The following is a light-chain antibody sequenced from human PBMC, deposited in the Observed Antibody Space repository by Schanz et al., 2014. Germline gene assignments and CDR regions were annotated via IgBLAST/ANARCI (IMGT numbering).Light chain of an antibody. J-gene: IGLJ2*01. V-gene: IGLV2-14*01. CDR3: SSYTSSGTLV. CDR2: EGS. CDR1: SSDVGGYNY. Sequence: QSALTQPASVSGSPGQSITISCTGTSSDVGGYNYVSWYQQHPGKAPKVMIYEGSRRPSGVSNRFSGSKSANTASLTISGLQAEDEADYYCSSYTSSGTLVFGGGTKLTVL.